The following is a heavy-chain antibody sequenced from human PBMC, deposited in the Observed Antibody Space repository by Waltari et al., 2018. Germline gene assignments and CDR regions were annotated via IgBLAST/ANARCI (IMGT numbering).Heavy chain of an antibody. V-gene: IGHV3-23*01. CDR2: ISGGGGST. Sequence: VHLQQSGAGLLRPSQTLSLTCTVYGGSSSAFYWSWIRQAPGKGLEWVSTISGGGGSTYYADSVRGRFTISKDTSEETVYLQMDSLRASDTAIYYCAKDSVTGDWNYGDGWFDSWGQGTLVTVSS. J-gene: IGHJ5*01. D-gene: IGHD1-7*01. CDR1: GGSSSAFY. CDR3: AKDSVTGDWNYGDGWFDS.